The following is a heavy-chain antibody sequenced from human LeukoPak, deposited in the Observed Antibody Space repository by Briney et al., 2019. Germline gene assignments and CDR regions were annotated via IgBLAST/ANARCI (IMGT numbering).Heavy chain of an antibody. D-gene: IGHD6-13*01. CDR3: AREIGDSSSDAFDI. V-gene: IGHV1-2*02. CDR1: GYTFTGYY. Sequence: GASVKVSCKASGYTFTGYYMHWVRQAPGQGLEWMGWINPNSGGTYYAQKFQGRVTMTRDTSISTAYMELSRLRSDDTAVYYCAREIGDSSSDAFDIWGQGTMVTVSS. CDR2: INPNSGGT. J-gene: IGHJ3*02.